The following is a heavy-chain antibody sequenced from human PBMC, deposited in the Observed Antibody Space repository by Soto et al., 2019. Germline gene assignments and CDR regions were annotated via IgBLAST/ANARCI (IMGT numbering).Heavy chain of an antibody. CDR3: ATVGVDSRGDFIPFDY. CDR1: GFTFSSYG. J-gene: IGHJ4*02. CDR2: IWYDGSNK. V-gene: IGHV3-33*01. Sequence: PGGSLRLSCAASGFTFSSYGMHWVRQAPGKGLEWVAVIWYDGSNKYYADSVKGRFTISRDNSKNTLYLQMNSLRAEDTAVYYCATVGVDSRGDFIPFDYCSQRTLVSVPS. D-gene: IGHD3-22*01.